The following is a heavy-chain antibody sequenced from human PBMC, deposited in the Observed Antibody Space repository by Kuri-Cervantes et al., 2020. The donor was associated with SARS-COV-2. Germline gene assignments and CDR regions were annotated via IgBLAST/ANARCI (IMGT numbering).Heavy chain of an antibody. Sequence: SETLSLTCAISGDSVSSNSAGWNWIRQSPSRGLEWLGRTYYWSKWYHDYAVSVKSRIIINPDTSKNQFSLRLSSVTPEDTAVYYCARVTTGTLDYWGQGTLVTVSS. CDR3: ARVTTGTLDY. V-gene: IGHV6-1*01. CDR2: TYYWSKWYH. D-gene: IGHD1-1*01. J-gene: IGHJ4*02. CDR1: GDSVSSNSAG.